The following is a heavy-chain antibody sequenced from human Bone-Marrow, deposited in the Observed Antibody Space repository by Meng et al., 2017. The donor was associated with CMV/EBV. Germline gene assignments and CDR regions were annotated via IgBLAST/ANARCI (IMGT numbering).Heavy chain of an antibody. Sequence: FSSYSMNGVRQAPGKGLEWVSSISSSSSYIYYADSVKGRFTISRDNAKNSLYLQMNSLRAEDTAVYYCARELRDYDFWSGYSTGFDPWGQGTLVTVSS. CDR1: FSSYS. J-gene: IGHJ5*02. D-gene: IGHD3-3*01. CDR3: ARELRDYDFWSGYSTGFDP. V-gene: IGHV3-21*01. CDR2: ISSSSSYI.